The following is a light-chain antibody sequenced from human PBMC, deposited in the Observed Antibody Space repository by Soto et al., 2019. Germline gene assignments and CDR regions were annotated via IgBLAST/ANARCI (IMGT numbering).Light chain of an antibody. J-gene: IGLJ2*01. Sequence: QSALTQPASVSGSPGQSITISCTGTSSDVGGYNYVSWYQQYPGKAPKLMIYDVSNRPSGVSNRFSGSKFGNTASLTISGLQAEDEADYYCSSYTSSIPVVFGGGTKVTVL. CDR3: SSYTSSIPVV. CDR1: SSDVGGYNY. CDR2: DVS. V-gene: IGLV2-14*01.